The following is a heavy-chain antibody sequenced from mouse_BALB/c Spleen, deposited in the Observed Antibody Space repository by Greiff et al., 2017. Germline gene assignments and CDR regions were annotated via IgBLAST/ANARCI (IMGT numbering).Heavy chain of an antibody. CDR3: ARYDYGMDY. CDR1: GFTFSSFG. V-gene: IGHV5-17*02. Sequence: DVKLVESGGGLVQPGGSRKLSCAASGFTFSSFGMHWVRQAPEKGLEWVAYISSGSSTIYYADTVKGRFTISRDNPKNTLFLQMTSLRSEDTAMYYCARYDYGMDYWGQGTSVTVSS. J-gene: IGHJ4*01. CDR2: ISSGSSTI.